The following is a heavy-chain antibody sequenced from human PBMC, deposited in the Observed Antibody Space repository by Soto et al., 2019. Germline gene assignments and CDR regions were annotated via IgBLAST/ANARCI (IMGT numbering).Heavy chain of an antibody. V-gene: IGHV3-30*18. J-gene: IGHJ6*02. CDR2: ISFDGSTK. CDR3: AKDSFGITTLHYYGMYV. CDR1: GFTFENFG. D-gene: IGHD3-10*01. Sequence: QVYLVESGGGVVQPGRSLRLSCAASGFTFENFGMHWVRQAPGKGLEWVAVISFDGSTKYYADSVKDRFTISRDNSKKTLHLQMNSLRAYDTALYYCAKDSFGITTLHYYGMYVWGQGATITCSS.